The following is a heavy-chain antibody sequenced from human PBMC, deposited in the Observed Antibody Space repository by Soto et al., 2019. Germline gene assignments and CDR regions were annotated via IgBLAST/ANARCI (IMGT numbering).Heavy chain of an antibody. CDR2: IYYSGST. Sequence: SETLSLTCTVSGGSISSSSYYWGWIRQPPGKGLEWIGSIYYSGSTYYNPSLKSRVTISVDTSKNQFSLKLSSVTAADTAVYYCARHPHVSGWYFHSYYYYGMDVWGQGTTVTVSS. V-gene: IGHV4-39*01. D-gene: IGHD6-19*01. J-gene: IGHJ6*02. CDR3: ARHPHVSGWYFHSYYYYGMDV. CDR1: GGSISSSSYY.